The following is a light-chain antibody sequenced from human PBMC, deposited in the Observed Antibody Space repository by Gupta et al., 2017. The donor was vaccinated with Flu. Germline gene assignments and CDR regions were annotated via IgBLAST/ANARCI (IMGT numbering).Light chain of an antibody. V-gene: IGKV3D-20*01. CDR2: DAS. Sequence: EIVLTQSPATLSLSPGERATISCGASQTVSSNYLAWYQQKPGLAPRLIIYDASTRATGIPDRFSGSGSATDFTLTISGLEPEDFAVYYCQQYAVSPPFTFGQGTRLDIK. CDR1: QTVSSNY. J-gene: IGKJ2*01. CDR3: QQYAVSPPFT.